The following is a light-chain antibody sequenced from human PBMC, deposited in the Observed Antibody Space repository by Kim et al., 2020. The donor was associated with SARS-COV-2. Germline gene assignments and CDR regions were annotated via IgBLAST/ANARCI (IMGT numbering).Light chain of an antibody. Sequence: SYELTQPPSVSVSPGQTASITCSGEKLGETFACWYQQKPGQSPVLVIYQDGKRPSGIPERFSGSNSGNTATLTISGTQALDEADYYCQAWDSSTAVFGGGTKLTVL. CDR3: QAWDSSTAV. J-gene: IGLJ3*02. CDR2: QDG. V-gene: IGLV3-1*01. CDR1: KLGETF.